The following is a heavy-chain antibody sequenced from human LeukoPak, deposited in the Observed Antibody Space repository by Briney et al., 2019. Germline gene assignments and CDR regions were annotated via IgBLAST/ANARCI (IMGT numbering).Heavy chain of an antibody. CDR3: ALRRDGYNSIDY. Sequence: PPQTLSLTCTVSGGSISSGGYYWSWIRQHPGKGLEWIGYIYYSGTYYNPSLKSRVTISVDTSKNQFSLKLSSVTAADTAVYYRALRRDGYNSIDYWGQGTLVTVSS. V-gene: IGHV4-31*03. CDR1: GGSISSGGYY. CDR2: IYYSGT. J-gene: IGHJ4*02. D-gene: IGHD5-24*01.